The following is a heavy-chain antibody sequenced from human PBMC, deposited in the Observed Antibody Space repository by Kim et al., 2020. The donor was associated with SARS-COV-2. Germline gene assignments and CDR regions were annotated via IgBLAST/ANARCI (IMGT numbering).Heavy chain of an antibody. D-gene: IGHD7-27*01. V-gene: IGHV4-34*01. CDR2: INHSGST. Sequence: SETLSLTCAVYGGSFSGYYWSWIRQPPGKGLEWIGEINHSGSTNYNPSLKSRVTISVDTSKNQFSLKRSSVTAADTAVYYCARGRTGDWWGQGTLVTVSS. CDR1: GGSFSGYY. CDR3: ARGRTGDW. J-gene: IGHJ4*02.